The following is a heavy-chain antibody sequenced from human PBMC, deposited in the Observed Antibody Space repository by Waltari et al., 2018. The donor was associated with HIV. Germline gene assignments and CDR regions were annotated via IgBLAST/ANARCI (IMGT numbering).Heavy chain of an antibody. CDR2: LHFSGDT. CDR1: VASVSSSNFY. CDR3: VRLGSGIYFSTRIDF. V-gene: IGHV4-39*01. D-gene: IGHD3-10*01. Sequence: QVHLPESGPGLLKPAETLSLSYKVSVASVSSSNFYLGWIRQPPGKTLEWLDGLHFSGDTFYNPTLNTRLNSSVDSSANQVSLTVESVTAADTAHYFCVRLGSGIYFSTRIDFWGRGTLVIVSS. J-gene: IGHJ1*01.